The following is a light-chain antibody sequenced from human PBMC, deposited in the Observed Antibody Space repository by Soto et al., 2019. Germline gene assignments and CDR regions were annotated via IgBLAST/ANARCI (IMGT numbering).Light chain of an antibody. V-gene: IGKV1-39*01. Sequence: DIQMTQSPSSLSASVGDRVTITCRASQSIASSLNWLQLKPGKAPKLLLYATSTLQSVVPSRFSGSGSGSHFTLTISSLQPEDSAVYFCQQGYSPRLTFGGGTRVEIK. J-gene: IGKJ4*01. CDR3: QQGYSPRLT. CDR1: QSIASS. CDR2: ATS.